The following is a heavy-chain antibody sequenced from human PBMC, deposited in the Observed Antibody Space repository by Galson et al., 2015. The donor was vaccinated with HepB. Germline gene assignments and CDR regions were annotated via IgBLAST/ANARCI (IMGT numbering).Heavy chain of an antibody. CDR2: IRSKAYNYAT. D-gene: IGHD4-17*01. CDR3: TRRRDYGDYIDY. V-gene: IGHV3-73*01. Sequence: SLRLSCAASGFSFSGSAMHWVRQASGKGLEWVGRIRSKAYNYATEYAESVKGRFTISRAESKNTAYLQVNSLRTDDTAVYYCTRRRDYGDYIDYWGQGTLVTVSS. CDR1: GFSFSGSA. J-gene: IGHJ4*02.